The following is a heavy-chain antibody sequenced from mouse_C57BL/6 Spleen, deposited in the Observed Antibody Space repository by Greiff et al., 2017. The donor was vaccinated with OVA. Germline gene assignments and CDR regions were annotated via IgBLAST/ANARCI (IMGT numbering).Heavy chain of an antibody. CDR1: GFTFSSYA. Sequence: VQLKESGGGLVKPGGSLKLSCAASGFTFSSYAMSWVRQTPEKRLEWVATISDGGSYTYYPDNVKGRFTISRDNAKNNLYLQMSHLKSEDTAMYYCAREGNGDYDSAMDYWGQGTSVTVSS. CDR2: ISDGGSYT. V-gene: IGHV5-4*01. CDR3: AREGNGDYDSAMDY. D-gene: IGHD2-4*01. J-gene: IGHJ4*01.